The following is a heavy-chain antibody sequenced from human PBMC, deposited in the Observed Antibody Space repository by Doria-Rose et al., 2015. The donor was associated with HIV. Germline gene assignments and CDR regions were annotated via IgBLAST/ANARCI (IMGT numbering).Heavy chain of an antibody. CDR2: IYFSGST. D-gene: IGHD3-3*01. J-gene: IGHJ6*03. Sequence: SSGGHYWSWIRQHPGKGLEWIGYIYFSGSTYFNPSLKSRVTISVDTPKNKFSLRLTSVTAADTAVYYCARVEDFYYMDVWGKGTTVTISS. V-gene: IGHV4-31*02. CDR1: SSGGHY. CDR3: ARVEDFYYMDV.